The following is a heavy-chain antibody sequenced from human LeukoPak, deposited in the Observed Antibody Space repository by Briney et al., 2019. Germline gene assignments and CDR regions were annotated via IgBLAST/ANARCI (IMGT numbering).Heavy chain of an antibody. Sequence: ASVKVSCKASGYTFTDYYLHWVRQAPGQGLEWMGWINPKSGGTNYAQKFQGRVTMTRDTSISTIYMELSRLISDDTAVYYCARDRSPPGDNAFDIWGQGTMVTVSS. J-gene: IGHJ3*02. CDR1: GYTFTDYY. V-gene: IGHV1-2*02. CDR2: INPKSGGT. CDR3: ARDRSPPGDNAFDI. D-gene: IGHD3-10*01.